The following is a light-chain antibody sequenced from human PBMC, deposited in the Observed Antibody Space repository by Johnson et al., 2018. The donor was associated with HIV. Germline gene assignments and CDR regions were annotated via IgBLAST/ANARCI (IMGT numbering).Light chain of an antibody. V-gene: IGLV1-51*02. CDR2: EDN. J-gene: IGLJ1*01. CDR3: GAWDSTLRTAF. Sequence: QSVLTQPPSVSAAPGQRVNISCSGNISNIESYFVSWYQQLPGAAPTLLIYEDNKRPSGIPDRFSGSKSGTSATLVITGLQTGDEADYYCGAWDSTLRTAFFGTGTKVTVL. CDR1: ISNIESYF.